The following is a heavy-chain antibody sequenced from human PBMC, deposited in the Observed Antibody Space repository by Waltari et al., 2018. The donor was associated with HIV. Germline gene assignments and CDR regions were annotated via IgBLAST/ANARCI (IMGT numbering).Heavy chain of an antibody. CDR2: IRTKTYGGTT. CDR3: TRQHDSSGYYTRGLFYFDY. J-gene: IGHJ4*02. CDR1: GFTFGDFA. Sequence: EVQLVESGGTLVQPGRSLRLSCSTSGFTFGDFAIIWVRQAPGKGLEWVDLIRTKTYGGTTESAASVKDRFTISRDDSRSIAYLQMNSLKTEDTAIYFGTRQHDSSGYYTRGLFYFDYWGQGNLVTVSS. D-gene: IGHD3-22*01. V-gene: IGHV3-49*04.